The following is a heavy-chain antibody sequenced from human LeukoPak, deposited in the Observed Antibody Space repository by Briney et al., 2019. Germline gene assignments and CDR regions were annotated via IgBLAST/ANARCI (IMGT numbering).Heavy chain of an antibody. CDR3: AGLVSSSSYYFDY. J-gene: IGHJ4*02. Sequence: SETLSLTCTVSGGSISSSSYYWGWIRQPPGKGLEWIGSIYYSGSTYYNPSLKSRVTISVDTSKNQFSLKLSSVTVADTAVYYCAGLVSSSSYYFDYWGQGTLVTVSS. V-gene: IGHV4-39*01. CDR2: IYYSGST. D-gene: IGHD6-6*01. CDR1: GGSISSSSYY.